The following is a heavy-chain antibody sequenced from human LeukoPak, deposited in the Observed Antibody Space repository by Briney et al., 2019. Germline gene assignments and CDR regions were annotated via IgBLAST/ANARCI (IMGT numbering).Heavy chain of an antibody. Sequence: GESLRLSCAASGFTFSSYGMSWVRQAPGKGLEWVSSISGSGGTTYYADSVKGRFTISRDNSKNTLYLQMNSLRADDTAVYSCAEDPPTVMANAFHIWGHGTMVTVS. D-gene: IGHD5-18*01. V-gene: IGHV3-23*01. CDR3: AEDPPTVMANAFHI. CDR2: ISGSGGTT. CDR1: GFTFSSYG. J-gene: IGHJ3*02.